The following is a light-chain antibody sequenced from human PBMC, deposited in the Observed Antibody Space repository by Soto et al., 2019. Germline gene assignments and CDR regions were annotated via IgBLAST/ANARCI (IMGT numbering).Light chain of an antibody. CDR2: DAS. J-gene: IGKJ5*01. V-gene: IGKV1-33*01. CDR1: RDIGKY. CDR3: QQYESLPLT. Sequence: DIQLTQSPSSLSASIGDRVTITCQASRDIGKYLNWYQQKPGKAPKLLIYDASDLETGVPSRFSGSGSGTGFTFTISSLQPEDFATYYCQQYESLPLTFGQGTRLEIK.